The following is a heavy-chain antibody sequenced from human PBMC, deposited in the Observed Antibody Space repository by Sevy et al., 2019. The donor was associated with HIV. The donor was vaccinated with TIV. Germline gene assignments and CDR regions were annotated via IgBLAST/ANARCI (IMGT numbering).Heavy chain of an antibody. V-gene: IGHV3-7*01. CDR1: GFNINTYW. D-gene: IGHD2-2*01. CDR3: VRAIVIEGSF. J-gene: IGHJ4*02. Sequence: GGSLRLSCAASGFNINTYWMNWVRQAPGKGVEWVANIKYDGSEIYYVDSVRGRFTISKDNARNLVYLQMNSLRAEDTALYYCVRAIVIEGSFWGQGTLVTVSS. CDR2: IKYDGSEI.